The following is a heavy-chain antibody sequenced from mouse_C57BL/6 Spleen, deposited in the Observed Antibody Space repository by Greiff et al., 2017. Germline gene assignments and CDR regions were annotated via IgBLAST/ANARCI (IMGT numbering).Heavy chain of an antibody. CDR3: ARDGNPKDYAMDD. V-gene: IGHV1-64*01. CDR1: GYTFTSYW. CDR2: IHPNSGST. Sequence: QVQLQQPGAELVKPGASVKLSCTASGYTFTSYWMHWVKQRPGQGLEWIGMIHPNSGSTNYNAKFKSKATLTVDNSSITAYMRLSSQTAEDSSVYYCARDGNPKDYAMDDWGQGTSVTVSS. D-gene: IGHD2-1*01. J-gene: IGHJ4*01.